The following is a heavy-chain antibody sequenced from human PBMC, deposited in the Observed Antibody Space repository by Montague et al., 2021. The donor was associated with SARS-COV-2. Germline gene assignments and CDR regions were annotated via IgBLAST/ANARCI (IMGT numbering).Heavy chain of an antibody. V-gene: IGHV6-1*01. CDR2: TYNRSKWYY. Sequence: CAISGDSVSSNSGAWNWLRQSPSRGLAWLGRTYNRSKWYYNYGVSVESRRTVNADTSKNQVFLQLNSVTPEDTAVYFCARGLPAGPDFGMDVWGQGTTVTVSS. D-gene: IGHD3-3*01. J-gene: IGHJ6*02. CDR3: ARGLPAGPDFGMDV. CDR1: GDSVSSNSGA.